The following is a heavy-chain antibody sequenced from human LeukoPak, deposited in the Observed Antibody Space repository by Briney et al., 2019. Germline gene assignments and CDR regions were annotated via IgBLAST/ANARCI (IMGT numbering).Heavy chain of an antibody. CDR3: ASPLLGVGAIFDY. CDR1: GFTFSSYA. Sequence: PGGSLRLSCAASGFTFSSYAMSWVRQAPGKGLEWVSAISGSGGSTYYADSVKGRFTISRDNSKNTLYLQMNSLRAEDTAVYYCASPLLGVGAIFDYWGQGTLVTVSS. D-gene: IGHD1-26*01. V-gene: IGHV3-23*01. J-gene: IGHJ4*02. CDR2: ISGSGGST.